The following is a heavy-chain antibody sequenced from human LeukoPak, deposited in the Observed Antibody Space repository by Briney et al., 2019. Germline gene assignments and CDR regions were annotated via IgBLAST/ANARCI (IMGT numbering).Heavy chain of an antibody. CDR1: GGTISSYY. D-gene: IGHD2-15*01. Sequence: PSETLSLTCTVSGGTISSYYWNWIRQPPGKGLEWIGYIHDSGSTKYNPSLKSRVTISIDTSKNQFSLRLSSVTAADTAVYYCARGRGEVVVAAWDVFDIWGQGTMVTVSS. CDR3: ARGRGEVVVAAWDVFDI. J-gene: IGHJ3*02. V-gene: IGHV4-59*08. CDR2: IHDSGST.